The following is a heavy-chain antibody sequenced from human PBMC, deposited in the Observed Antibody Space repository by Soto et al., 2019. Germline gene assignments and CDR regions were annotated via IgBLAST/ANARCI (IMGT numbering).Heavy chain of an antibody. V-gene: IGHV3-33*01. CDR2: IWYDGSNK. CDR1: GFTFSSYG. CDR3: ARDYGSGSYDYYYGMDV. D-gene: IGHD3-10*01. Sequence: QVPLVESGGGVVQPGRSLRLSCAASGFTFSSYGMHWVRQAPGKGLEWVAVIWYDGSNKYYADSVKGRFTISRDNSKNTLYLQMNSLRAEDTAVYYCARDYGSGSYDYYYGMDVWGQGTTVTVSS. J-gene: IGHJ6*02.